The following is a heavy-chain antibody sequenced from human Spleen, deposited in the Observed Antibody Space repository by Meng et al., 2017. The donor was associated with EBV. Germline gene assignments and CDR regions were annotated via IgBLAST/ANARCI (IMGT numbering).Heavy chain of an antibody. CDR3: VRDTAMVNWLEF. D-gene: IGHD5-18*01. J-gene: IGHJ5*01. CDR1: GYTFSGYY. Sequence: QVQVVQSGAEVKKPGASVKVSCKPSGYTFSGYYIHWVRQAPGHGLEWMGRINPRSGGTNYAQKFQGRVTMTRDTSITTAYMDLSRLRSDDTAVYFCVRDTAMVNWLEFWGRGTLVTVSS. CDR2: INPRSGGT. V-gene: IGHV1-2*06.